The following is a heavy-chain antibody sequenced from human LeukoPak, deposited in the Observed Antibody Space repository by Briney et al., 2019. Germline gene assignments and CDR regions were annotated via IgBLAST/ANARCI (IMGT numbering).Heavy chain of an antibody. D-gene: IGHD2-2*01. J-gene: IGHJ1*01. CDR2: ISGSGGST. Sequence: EASLRLSCAASGFTFSSYAMSWVRQAPGKGLEWVSGISGSGGSTYYADSAKGRFTISRDNSKNTLYLQMNSLRAEDTAVYYCAKANGYCSSTSCYYFWYFQHWGQGTLVTVSS. CDR1: GFTFSSYA. CDR3: AKANGYCSSTSCYYFWYFQH. V-gene: IGHV3-23*01.